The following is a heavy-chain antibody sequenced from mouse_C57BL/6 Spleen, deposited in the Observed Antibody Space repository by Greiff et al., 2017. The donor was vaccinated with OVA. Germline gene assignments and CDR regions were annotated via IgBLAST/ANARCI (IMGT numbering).Heavy chain of an antibody. CDR1: GYTFTSYW. CDR2: IDPKSGGT. V-gene: IGHV1-72*01. D-gene: IGHD2-4*01. Sequence: QVQLQQPGAELVKPGASVKLSCKASGYTFTSYWMHWVKQRPGRGLEWIGRIDPKSGGTKYNEKFKSKATLTVDKPSSRAYMQLSSLTSEDSAVYDCARDYFDTDDDAMGYWGQGTSVTVSA. CDR3: ARDYFDTDDDAMGY. J-gene: IGHJ4*01.